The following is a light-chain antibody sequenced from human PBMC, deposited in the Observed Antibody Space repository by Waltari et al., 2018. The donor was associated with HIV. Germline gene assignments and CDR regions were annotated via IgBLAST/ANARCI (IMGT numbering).Light chain of an antibody. CDR3: QQYNTYSRT. CDR2: GAS. CDR1: QSLSTS. J-gene: IGKJ1*01. V-gene: IGKV1-5*03. Sequence: DIQLTHSPSTLSASVGDRVTITCRAGQSLSTSLAWYQQTPGKAPKLLVYGASNLESGVPSRFRGSGSGTEFTLTINSLQPDDFATYYCQQYNTYSRTFGQGTKVELK.